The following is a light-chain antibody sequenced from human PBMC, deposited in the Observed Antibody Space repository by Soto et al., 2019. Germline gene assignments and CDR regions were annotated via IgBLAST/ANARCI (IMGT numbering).Light chain of an antibody. CDR1: SSDVGGYNY. V-gene: IGLV2-8*01. Sequence: QSVLTQPPSASGSPGQSVTISCTGTSSDVGGYNYVSWYQQHPGKAPKLMIFEVTKRPSGVPDRFSGSKSGNTASLTVSGLQAEDEADYYCSSYAGSNNFDVVFGGGTKLTVX. J-gene: IGLJ2*01. CDR3: SSYAGSNNFDVV. CDR2: EVT.